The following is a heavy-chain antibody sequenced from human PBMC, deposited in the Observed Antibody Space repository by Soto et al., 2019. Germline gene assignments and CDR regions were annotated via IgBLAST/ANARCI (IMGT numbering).Heavy chain of an antibody. D-gene: IGHD3-10*01. CDR3: ARRYGSGLDY. CDR1: CGSISSYY. J-gene: IGHJ4*02. V-gene: IGHV4-59*08. CDR2: IYYSGST. Sequence: SETLSLTCTVSCGSISSYYWSWIRQPPGKGLEWIGYIYYSGSTNYNPSLKSRVTISVDTSKNQFSLKLSSVTAADTAVYYCARRYGSGLDYWGQGTLVTVS.